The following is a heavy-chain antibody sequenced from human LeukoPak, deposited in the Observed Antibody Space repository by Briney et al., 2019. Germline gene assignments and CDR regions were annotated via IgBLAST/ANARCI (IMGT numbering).Heavy chain of an antibody. CDR1: GYTFTSYG. D-gene: IGHD6-13*01. J-gene: IGHJ5*02. V-gene: IGHV1-18*01. CDR2: ISAYNGNT. CDR3: ARAPGIAAPGDWFDP. Sequence: ASVKVSRQASGYTFTSYGISWVRQAPGQGLEWMGWISAYNGNTNYAQKLQGRVTMTTDTSTSTAYMELRSLRADDTAVYYCARAPGIAAPGDWFDPWGQGTLVTVSS.